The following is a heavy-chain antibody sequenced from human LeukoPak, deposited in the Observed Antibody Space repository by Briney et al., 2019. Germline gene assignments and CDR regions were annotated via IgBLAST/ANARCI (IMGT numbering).Heavy chain of an antibody. Sequence: GGSLRLSCAASGFTFSSYWVHWVRQAPGKGLEWVSLIYSCGTTYYADSVKGRFTISRDNSKNTVHLQMNNRRAEDTAMYFCARRLYIVRGAFDIWGQGTMVTVSS. D-gene: IGHD2/OR15-2a*01. CDR1: GFTFSSYW. CDR2: IYSCGTT. J-gene: IGHJ3*02. CDR3: ARRLYIVRGAFDI. V-gene: IGHV3-53*01.